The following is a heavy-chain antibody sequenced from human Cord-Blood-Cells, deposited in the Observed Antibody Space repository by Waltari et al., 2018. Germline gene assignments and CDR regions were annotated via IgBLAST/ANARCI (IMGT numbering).Heavy chain of an antibody. Sequence: QVQLQESGPGLVKPSETLSLTCTVSGGSISSYYWSWIRQPPGKGLEWIGYIYYSGSTNYNPSLKSRVTISVDTSKNQFSLKLSSVTAADTAVYYCARQRVVGATRGYFDYWGQGTLVTVSS. V-gene: IGHV4-59*01. J-gene: IGHJ4*02. CDR2: IYYSGST. D-gene: IGHD1-26*01. CDR3: ARQRVVGATRGYFDY. CDR1: GGSISSYY.